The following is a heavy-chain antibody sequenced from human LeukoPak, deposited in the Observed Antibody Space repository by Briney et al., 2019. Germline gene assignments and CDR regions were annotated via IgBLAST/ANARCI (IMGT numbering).Heavy chain of an antibody. CDR1: GFTVSSNY. CDR2: IDYSGSST. CDR3: ARVGSGWYDFDY. J-gene: IGHJ4*02. D-gene: IGHD6-19*01. Sequence: GGSLRLSCAASGFTVSSNYMSWVRQAPGKGLEWVSVIDYSGSSTYYTDSVKGRFTISRHNSKNTLYLQMNSLRAEDTAVYYCARVGSGWYDFDYWGQGTLVTASS. V-gene: IGHV3-53*04.